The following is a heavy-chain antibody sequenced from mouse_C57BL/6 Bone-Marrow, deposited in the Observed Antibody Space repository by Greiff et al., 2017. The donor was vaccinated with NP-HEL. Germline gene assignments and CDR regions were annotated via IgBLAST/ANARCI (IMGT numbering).Heavy chain of an antibody. CDR2: IYPGDGDT. D-gene: IGHD1-1*01. J-gene: IGHJ4*01. CDR1: GYAFSSYW. V-gene: IGHV1-80*01. Sequence: VKLMESGAELVKPGASVKISCKASGYAFSSYWMNWVKQRPGKGLEWIGQIYPGDGDTNYNGKFKGKATLTADKSSSTAYMQLSSLTSEDSAVYFCARGDYGSSYDAMDYWGQGTSVTVSS. CDR3: ARGDYGSSYDAMDY.